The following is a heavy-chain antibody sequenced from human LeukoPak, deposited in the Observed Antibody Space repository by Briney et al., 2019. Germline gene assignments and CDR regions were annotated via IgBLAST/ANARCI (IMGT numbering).Heavy chain of an antibody. CDR3: AKVVVAATRRDYYFDY. D-gene: IGHD2-15*01. CDR1: GFTFSSYW. V-gene: IGHV3-7*03. CDR2: IKQDGSEK. Sequence: PGGSLRLSCAASGFTFSSYWMSWVRQAPGKGLEWVANIKQDGSEKYYADSVKGRFTISRDNAKNSLYLQMNSLRAEDTALYYCAKVVVAATRRDYYFDYWGQGTLVTVSS. J-gene: IGHJ4*02.